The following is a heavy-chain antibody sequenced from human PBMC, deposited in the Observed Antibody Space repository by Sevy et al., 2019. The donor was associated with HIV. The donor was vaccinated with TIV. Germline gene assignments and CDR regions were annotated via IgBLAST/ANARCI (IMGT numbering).Heavy chain of an antibody. V-gene: IGHV3-48*03. Sequence: GGSLRLSCAASGFTFSSYEMNWVRQAPGKGLEWVSYISSSGSTIDYADSVKGRFTISRDNAKNSLYLQMNSLRAEDTAVYYCARDDRGYSGYDSGNFDYWGQGTLVTVSS. CDR3: ARDDRGYSGYDSGNFDY. D-gene: IGHD5-12*01. CDR1: GFTFSSYE. J-gene: IGHJ4*02. CDR2: ISSSGSTI.